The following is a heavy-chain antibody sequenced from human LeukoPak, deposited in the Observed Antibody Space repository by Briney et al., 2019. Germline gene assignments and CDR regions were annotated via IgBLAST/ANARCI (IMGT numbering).Heavy chain of an antibody. Sequence: PGGSLRLSCVASGFTFKNYWMSWVRQAPGKGMEWVSYISSSGSTIYYADSVKGRFTISRDNAKNSLYLQMNSLRAEDTAVYYCARPPTGHYYFDYWGQGTLVTVSS. CDR2: ISSSGSTI. CDR1: GFTFKNYW. CDR3: ARPPTGHYYFDY. V-gene: IGHV3-11*01. J-gene: IGHJ4*02.